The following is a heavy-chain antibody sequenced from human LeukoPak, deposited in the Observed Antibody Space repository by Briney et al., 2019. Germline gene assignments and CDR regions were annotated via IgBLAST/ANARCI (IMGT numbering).Heavy chain of an antibody. D-gene: IGHD2-15*01. CDR2: ISPGSSYI. J-gene: IGHJ4*02. Sequence: GGSLRLSCAVSGFTFNTFGMSWVRQAPGKGLQWVSSISPGSSYIYYEDSVKGRFTISRDDAKNSLYLQMDSLTAGDTAVYYCVRDDSAWLYWGQGALVTVS. V-gene: IGHV3-21*01. CDR3: VRDDSAWLY. CDR1: GFTFNTFG.